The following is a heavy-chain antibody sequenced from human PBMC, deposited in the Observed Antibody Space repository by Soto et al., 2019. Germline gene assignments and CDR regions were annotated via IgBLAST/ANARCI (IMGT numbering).Heavy chain of an antibody. J-gene: IGHJ6*02. CDR2: ITHSGGT. V-gene: IGHV4-34*01. CDR3: ARDRQFYHFVSGYENEGPDGLAV. CDR1: GGSFSGYA. D-gene: IGHD3-3*02. Sequence: SGNLALTCAVSGGSFSGYAWTCIRQAPGKGLEWFGEITHSGGTNYNSSLKSRVMISVDTSKKQFSLILSSVTAADTAVYYCARDRQFYHFVSGYENEGPDGLAVWGQGTTVTV.